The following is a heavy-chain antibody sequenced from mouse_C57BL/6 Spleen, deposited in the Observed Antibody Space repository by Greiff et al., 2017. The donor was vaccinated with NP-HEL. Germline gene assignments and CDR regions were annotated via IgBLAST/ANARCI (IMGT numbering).Heavy chain of an antibody. D-gene: IGHD2-2*01. CDR1: GFTFSDYG. V-gene: IGHV5-17*01. Sequence: EVKLMESGGGLVKPGGSLKLSCAASGFTFSDYGMHWVRQAPEKGLEWVAYISSGSSTIYYADTVKGRFTISRDNAKNTLFLQMTSLRSEDTAMYYCAGGGYFAYWGQGTLVTVSA. CDR2: ISSGSSTI. J-gene: IGHJ3*01. CDR3: AGGGYFAY.